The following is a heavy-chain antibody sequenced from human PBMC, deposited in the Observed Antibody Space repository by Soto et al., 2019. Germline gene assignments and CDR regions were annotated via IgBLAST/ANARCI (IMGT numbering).Heavy chain of an antibody. J-gene: IGHJ4*02. Sequence: EVQLLESGGGLVQPGGSLRLSCAASGFTFSSSAMNWVRQAPGEGLEWVSAISGSGGSTYYADSVKGRFTISRDNSKNALYLQMNSLTAEDSAVYYCAKTSLWFGELFPYYFDYWGQGTLVTVSS. CDR3: AKTSLWFGELFPYYFDY. CDR1: GFTFSSSA. V-gene: IGHV3-23*01. CDR2: ISGSGGST. D-gene: IGHD3-10*01.